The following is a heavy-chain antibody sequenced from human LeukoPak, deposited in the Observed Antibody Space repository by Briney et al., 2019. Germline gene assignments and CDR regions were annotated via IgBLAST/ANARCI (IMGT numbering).Heavy chain of an antibody. CDR3: ARAPQVYYDSSGYYFGY. V-gene: IGHV3-48*03. CDR2: ISSSGSTI. CDR1: GFTFSSYE. Sequence: GGSLRLSCAASGFTFSSYEMNWVRQVPGKGLEWVSYISSSGSTIYSADSVKGRFTISSDNAKNSLYLQMNSLRAEDTAVYYCARAPQVYYDSSGYYFGYWGQGTLVTVSS. D-gene: IGHD3-22*01. J-gene: IGHJ4*02.